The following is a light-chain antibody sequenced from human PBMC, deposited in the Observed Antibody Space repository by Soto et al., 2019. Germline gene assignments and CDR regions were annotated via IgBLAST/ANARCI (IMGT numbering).Light chain of an antibody. CDR2: DAS. CDR3: QQHNDYAT. Sequence: DFQMTQSPPTLSASVGDRVTLTCRASQSIGGWLAWYQQRPGKAPKLLIYDASTLASGVPSRFTGSGSGTNFTLTIDNLQPDDAATYYCQQHNDYATFGQGT. V-gene: IGKV1-5*01. CDR1: QSIGGW. J-gene: IGKJ2*01.